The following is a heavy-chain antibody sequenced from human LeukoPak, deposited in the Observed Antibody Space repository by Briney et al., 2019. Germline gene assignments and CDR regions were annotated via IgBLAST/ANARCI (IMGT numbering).Heavy chain of an antibody. Sequence: ASGKVSCNAAGYTFTSYYINWVRQATGQGLEWMGWMNPNSGNTVYGQKFEGRVTMTRNTSISTAYMGLSSLRSEDPAVYYCARGVEMATITVWSYYYYMDVWGKGNTVTVSS. CDR1: GYTFTSYY. V-gene: IGHV1-8*01. CDR2: MNPNSGNT. J-gene: IGHJ6*03. CDR3: ARGVEMATITVWSYYYYMDV. D-gene: IGHD5-24*01.